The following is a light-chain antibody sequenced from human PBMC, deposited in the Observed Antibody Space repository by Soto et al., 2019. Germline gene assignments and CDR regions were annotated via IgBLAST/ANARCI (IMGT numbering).Light chain of an antibody. CDR3: SSYGSYSTL. CDR1: SSDIGASNY. Sequence: QSVLTQPASVSGSPGQSITISCTGTSSDIGASNYVSWYQQHPGKAPRLMLYDVGNRPSGVSDRFSASKSGNTASLTISGLQAEDEDDYYCSSYGSYSTLFGGGTQLTVL. V-gene: IGLV2-14*01. CDR2: DVG. J-gene: IGLJ7*01.